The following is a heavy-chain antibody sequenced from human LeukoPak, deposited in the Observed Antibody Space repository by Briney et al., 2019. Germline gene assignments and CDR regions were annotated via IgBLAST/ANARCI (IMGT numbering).Heavy chain of an antibody. J-gene: IGHJ4*02. CDR2: ISGDGTTT. Sequence: GRSLRLSCATSGFTFSTSWMHWVRQAPGKGLVWVLRISGDGTTTTYADSVKGRFTISRDNAKNTLFLQMNSLRVDDTAVYYCTRVRSSSWYDYWGQGALVTVSS. D-gene: IGHD6-13*01. V-gene: IGHV3-74*01. CDR1: GFTFSTSW. CDR3: TRVRSSSWYDY.